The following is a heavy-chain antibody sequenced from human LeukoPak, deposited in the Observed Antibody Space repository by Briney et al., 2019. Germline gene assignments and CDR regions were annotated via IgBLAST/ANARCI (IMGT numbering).Heavy chain of an antibody. CDR2: MNPISGNT. Sequence: ASVKVSCKASGYTFTSYDINWVRQATGQGFEWMGWMNPISGNTGYAQKFQGRVTMTRNTSISTAYMELSSLRSEDTAVYYCARGQKVPWSGYYDWGQGTLVTVSS. CDR1: GYTFTSYD. J-gene: IGHJ4*02. D-gene: IGHD3-3*01. CDR3: ARGQKVPWSGYYD. V-gene: IGHV1-8*01.